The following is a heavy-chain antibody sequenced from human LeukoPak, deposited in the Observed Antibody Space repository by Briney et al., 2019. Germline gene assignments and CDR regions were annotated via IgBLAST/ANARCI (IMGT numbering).Heavy chain of an antibody. J-gene: IGHJ4*02. CDR2: FDPEDGET. CDR1: GYTLTDLS. Sequence: ASVKVSCKVSGYTLTDLSMHWVRQAPGKGLEWMGGFDPEDGETIYAQKFQGRVTMTEDTSTDTAYMELSSLRSEDTAVYYCATTGGIQLWFGAYYFDYWGQGTLVTVSS. D-gene: IGHD5-18*01. V-gene: IGHV1-24*01. CDR3: ATTGGIQLWFGAYYFDY.